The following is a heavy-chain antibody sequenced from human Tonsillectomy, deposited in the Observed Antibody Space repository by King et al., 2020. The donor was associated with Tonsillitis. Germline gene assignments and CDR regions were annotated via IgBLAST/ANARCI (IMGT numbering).Heavy chain of an antibody. CDR2: IDYRGST. D-gene: IGHD6-13*01. CDR3: ARGVAAAVKF. J-gene: IGHJ4*02. V-gene: IGHV4-59*01. CDR1: GCSLSSYF. Sequence: VQLQESGPGLVKPSETLSLTCSVSGCSLSSYFWHWIRQPPGKRLEWIWYIDYRGSTNYNPSLKSRLTISVDTSSNQFSLQLSSATAADTAVYYCARGVAAAVKFWGQGTLVTVSS.